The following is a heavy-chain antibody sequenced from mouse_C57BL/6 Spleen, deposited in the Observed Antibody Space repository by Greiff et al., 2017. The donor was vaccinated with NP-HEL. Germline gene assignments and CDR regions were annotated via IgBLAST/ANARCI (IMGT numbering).Heavy chain of an antibody. CDR1: GYTFTSYG. Sequence: QVQLQQSGAELARPGASVKLSCKASGYTFTSYGISWVKQRTGQGLEWIGEIYPRSGNTYYNEKFKGKATLTADKSSSTAYMELRSLTSEDSAVYFCARRGDGNYEDYAMDYWGQGTSVTVSS. J-gene: IGHJ4*01. D-gene: IGHD2-1*01. CDR2: IYPRSGNT. V-gene: IGHV1-81*01. CDR3: ARRGDGNYEDYAMDY.